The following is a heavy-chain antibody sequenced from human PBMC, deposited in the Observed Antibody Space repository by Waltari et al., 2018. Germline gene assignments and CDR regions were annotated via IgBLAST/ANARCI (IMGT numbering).Heavy chain of an antibody. CDR2: ISSSGSTI. J-gene: IGHJ4*02. CDR1: GFTFSSYE. Sequence: EVQLVESGGGLVQPGGSLRLSCAASGFTFSSYEMNWVRQAPGKGLEWGSYISSSGSTIYYADSVKGRFTISRDNAKNSLYLQMNSLRAEDTAVYYCARDQGWELQGWAWWGQGTLVTVSS. V-gene: IGHV3-48*03. D-gene: IGHD1-26*01. CDR3: ARDQGWELQGWAW.